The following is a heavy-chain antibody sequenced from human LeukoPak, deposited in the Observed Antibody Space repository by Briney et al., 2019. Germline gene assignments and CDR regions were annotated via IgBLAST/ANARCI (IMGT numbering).Heavy chain of an antibody. CDR2: ISGSGGST. CDR1: GFTFSSYA. Sequence: PGGSLRLSCAASGFTFSSYAMSWVRQAPGKGLEWVSAISGSGGSTYYADSVKGRFTISRDNAKKSLSVEMNSLRAEDTAVYYCARNGEGYDDRFDSWGQGTLVTVSS. J-gene: IGHJ4*02. D-gene: IGHD5-12*01. CDR3: ARNGEGYDDRFDS. V-gene: IGHV3-23*01.